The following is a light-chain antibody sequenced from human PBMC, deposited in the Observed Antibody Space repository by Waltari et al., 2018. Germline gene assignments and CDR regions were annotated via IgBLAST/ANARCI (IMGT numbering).Light chain of an antibody. Sequence: QLVVTQSPSASASLGASVKLTCTLSSGHSSNIIAWLQQQPEKGPRYLMKVNSDGSHGRGDEIPDRFSGSSSGADRYLTISSLQAEDEADYYCQTGGHGTWVFGGGTKLTVL. J-gene: IGLJ3*02. CDR2: VNSDGSH. V-gene: IGLV4-69*01. CDR3: QTGGHGTWV. CDR1: SGHSSNI.